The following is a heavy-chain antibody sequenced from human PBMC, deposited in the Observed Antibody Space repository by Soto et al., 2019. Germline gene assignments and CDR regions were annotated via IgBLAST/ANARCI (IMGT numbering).Heavy chain of an antibody. CDR3: ASPTMTSTSFYYAMDV. Sequence: GESLKISCKTSGHRSTTYWISWVRQMPGKGLEYMGKINPTDSETNYSPSFEGHVTFSVDRSTSTAYVRWNSLKASDTAMYYCASPTMTSTSFYYAMDVWCQGPTVTISS. J-gene: IGHJ6*02. CDR1: GHRSTTYW. V-gene: IGHV5-10-1*01. CDR2: INPTDSET. D-gene: IGHD4-17*01.